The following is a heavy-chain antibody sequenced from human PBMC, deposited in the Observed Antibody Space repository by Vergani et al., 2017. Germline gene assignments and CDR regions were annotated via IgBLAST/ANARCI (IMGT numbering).Heavy chain of an antibody. CDR3: AGDTHSWQREDR. CDR2: IYSTGST. J-gene: IGHJ5*02. Sequence: QVQLQESGPGLVKPSQTLSLTCSVSGDSISSGVYYWNWIRQHPGKVLEWSGYIYSTGSTHHNPSLRRRNNRSVDTSKSQFSLRLTSVTAADAAIYYCAGDTHSWQREDRWGQGLLVSVSS. CDR1: GDSISSGVYY. D-gene: IGHD6-13*01. V-gene: IGHV4-31*03.